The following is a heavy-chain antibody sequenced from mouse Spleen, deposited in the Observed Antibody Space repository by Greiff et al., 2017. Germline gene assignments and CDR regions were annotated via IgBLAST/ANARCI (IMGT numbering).Heavy chain of an antibody. Sequence: VQLQQSGAELVRPGTSVKVSCKASGYAFTNYLIEWVKQRPGQGLEWIGVINPGSGGTNYNEKFKGKATLTADKSSSTAYMQLSSLTSEDSAVYFCARAPFTTVVAGAMDYWGQGTSVTVSS. CDR2: INPGSGGT. D-gene: IGHD1-1*01. V-gene: IGHV1-54*01. CDR1: GYAFTNYL. J-gene: IGHJ4*01. CDR3: ARAPFTTVVAGAMDY.